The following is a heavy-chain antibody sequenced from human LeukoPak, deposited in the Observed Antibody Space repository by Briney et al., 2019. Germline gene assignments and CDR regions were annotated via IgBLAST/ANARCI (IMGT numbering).Heavy chain of an antibody. J-gene: IGHJ4*02. CDR3: AKGSYSSGCHDY. V-gene: IGHV3-23*01. D-gene: IGHD6-19*01. CDR1: GFTFSSYA. CDR2: ISGSGGST. Sequence: PGGSLRLSCAASGFTFSSYAMSWVRQAPGKGLEWVSAISGSGGSTYYADSVKGRFTISRDSSKNTLYLQMNSLRAEDTAVYYCAKGSYSSGCHDYWGQGTLVTVSS.